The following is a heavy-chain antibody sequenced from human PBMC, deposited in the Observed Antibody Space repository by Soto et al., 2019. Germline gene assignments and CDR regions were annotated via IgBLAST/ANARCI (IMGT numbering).Heavy chain of an antibody. V-gene: IGHV1-18*01. CDR3: ARDGVQLWSLYYFDY. CDR1: GYTFTSYG. Sequence: GASVKVSCKASGYTFTSYGITWVRQAPGQGLEWMGWISGYNDKTNYAQKLQGRVTLTTDTSTSTAYMELRSLRSDDTAVYYCARDGVQLWSLYYFDYWGQGTLVTVAS. J-gene: IGHJ4*02. CDR2: ISGYNDKT. D-gene: IGHD5-18*01.